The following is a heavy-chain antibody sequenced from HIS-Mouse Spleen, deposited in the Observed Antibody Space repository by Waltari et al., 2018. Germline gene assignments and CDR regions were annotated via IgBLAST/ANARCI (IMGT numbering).Heavy chain of an antibody. CDR1: FGSISSSSYY. CDR3: APQRAYFQH. Sequence: QLQLQESGAGLAKPSETLSLVSTVSFGSISSSSYYWGWIRQPPGKGLEWIGSIYYCGSTYYHPSLKSRVTISVDTAKNQFALKLSSVTAADTAVYYCAPQRAYFQHWGQGTLVTVSS. CDR2: IYYCGST. J-gene: IGHJ1*01. V-gene: IGHV4-39*07.